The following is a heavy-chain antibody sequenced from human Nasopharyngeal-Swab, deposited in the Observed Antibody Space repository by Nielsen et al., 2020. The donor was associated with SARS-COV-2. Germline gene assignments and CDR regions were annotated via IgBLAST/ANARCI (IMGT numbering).Heavy chain of an antibody. CDR1: GYTFTGYY. V-gene: IGHV1-2*04. D-gene: IGHD2-2*02. CDR3: ARDHRYCSSTSCYTYYYYGMDV. Sequence: ASVKVSCKASGYTFTGYYMHWVRQAPEQGLEWMGWINPNSGGTNYAQKFQGWVTMTRDTSIGTAYMELSSLRSEDTAVYYCARDHRYCSSTSCYTYYYYGMDVWGQGTTVTVSS. J-gene: IGHJ6*02. CDR2: INPNSGGT.